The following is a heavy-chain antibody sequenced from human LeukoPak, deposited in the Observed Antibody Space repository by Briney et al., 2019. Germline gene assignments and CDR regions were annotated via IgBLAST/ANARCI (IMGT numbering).Heavy chain of an antibody. CDR1: GYTFTSYG. V-gene: IGHV1-18*01. CDR2: ISAYNGNT. D-gene: IGHD6-13*01. CDR3: TRDHLAAGGSDAFDI. J-gene: IGHJ3*02. Sequence: ASVKVSCKASGYTFTSYGISWVRQAPGQGLEWMGWISAYNGNTKYAQKFQGRLTVTTDTSTTTAYMDLRSLRSDDTAVYYCTRDHLAAGGSDAFDILGQGTMGTVSA.